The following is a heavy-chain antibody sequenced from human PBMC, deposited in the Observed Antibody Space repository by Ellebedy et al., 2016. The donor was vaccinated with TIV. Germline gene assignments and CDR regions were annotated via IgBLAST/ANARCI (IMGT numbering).Heavy chain of an antibody. D-gene: IGHD2-21*02. CDR3: AEVGSSVCYGGTCYYLDV. CDR2: ITNDGVP. V-gene: IGHV3-53*01. Sequence: GGSLRLSXAASGFVVSGNYMSWVRQAPGKGLEWVSAITNDGVPFYADSMKGRFTISGDKSKNTLYLQMDSLRAEDTAIYYCAEVGSSVCYGGTCYYLDVWGKGTTVTVSS. J-gene: IGHJ6*03. CDR1: GFVVSGNY.